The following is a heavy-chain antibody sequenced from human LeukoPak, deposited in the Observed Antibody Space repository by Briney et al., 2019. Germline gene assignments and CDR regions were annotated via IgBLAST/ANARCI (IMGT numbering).Heavy chain of an antibody. D-gene: IGHD4-17*01. V-gene: IGHV3-7*01. CDR2: INQDGREK. Sequence: GSLRLSCAASGFSFSSHWMSWVRQAPGKGLEWVANINQDGREKQYVDSVKGRFTISRDNAKNSLYLQMNSLRAEDTAVYYCARGGGGYGDYGYYFDYWGQGTLVTVSS. CDR3: ARGGGGYGDYGYYFDY. J-gene: IGHJ4*02. CDR1: GFSFSSHW.